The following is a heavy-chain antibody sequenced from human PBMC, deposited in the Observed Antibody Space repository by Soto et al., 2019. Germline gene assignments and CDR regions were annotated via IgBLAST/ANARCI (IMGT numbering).Heavy chain of an antibody. D-gene: IGHD1-26*01. Sequence: EVQLVESGGGLVQPGGSLRLSCATSGFTFGNYWMYWVRQAPGKGLVWVSRIHSDGRITTYADSVKGRFTISRDIAKNTLYLKMNSLRAEDTAIYYCARGSGSFYLDFWGQGTRVTVSS. J-gene: IGHJ4*02. CDR1: GFTFGNYW. V-gene: IGHV3-74*01. CDR2: IHSDGRIT. CDR3: ARGSGSFYLDF.